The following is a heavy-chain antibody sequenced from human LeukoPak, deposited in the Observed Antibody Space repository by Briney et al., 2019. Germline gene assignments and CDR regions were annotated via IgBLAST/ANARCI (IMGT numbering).Heavy chain of an antibody. Sequence: PSETLSLTCAVYGGSFSGYYWSWIRQPPGKGLEWIGEINHSGSTNYNPSLKSRVTISVDTSKNQFSLKLSSVTAADTAVYYCASGYSYGSGYWGQGTWSPSPQ. CDR3: ASGYSYGSGY. CDR2: INHSGST. J-gene: IGHJ4*02. D-gene: IGHD5-18*01. CDR1: GGSFSGYY. V-gene: IGHV4-34*01.